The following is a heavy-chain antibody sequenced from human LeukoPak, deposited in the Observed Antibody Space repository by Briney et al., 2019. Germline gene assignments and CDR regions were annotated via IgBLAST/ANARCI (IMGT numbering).Heavy chain of an antibody. CDR1: GGTFSSYA. V-gene: IGHV1-69*04. Sequence: SVKVPCKASGGTFSSYAISWVRQAPGQGLEWMGRIIPILGIANYAQKFQGRVTITADKSTSTAYMELSSLRSEDTAVYYCARDLNTAMVTRPTLGYWGQGTLVTVSS. J-gene: IGHJ4*02. CDR3: ARDLNTAMVTRPTLGY. CDR2: IIPILGIA. D-gene: IGHD5-18*01.